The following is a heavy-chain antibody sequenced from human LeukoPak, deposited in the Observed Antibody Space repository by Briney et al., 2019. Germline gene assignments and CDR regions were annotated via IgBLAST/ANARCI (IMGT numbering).Heavy chain of an antibody. CDR1: GYDFTSVG. CDR3: ARDGPGSGWYFDY. CDR2: ISPYNGNT. Sequence: VASVKVSFKASGYDFTSVGITWVRRAPGQGLEWMGWISPYNGNTRYAQKFQGRVAMTTDTSTTTAYMELKGLRFYCTSVYYCARDGPGSGWYFDYWGQGTLVTVSS. D-gene: IGHD6-19*01. J-gene: IGHJ4*02. V-gene: IGHV1-18*01.